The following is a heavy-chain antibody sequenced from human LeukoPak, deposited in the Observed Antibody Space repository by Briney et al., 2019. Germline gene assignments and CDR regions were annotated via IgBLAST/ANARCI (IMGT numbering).Heavy chain of an antibody. D-gene: IGHD1-26*01. CDR1: GFTFSSYS. Sequence: GGSLRLSCAASGFTFSSYSMNWVRQAPGKGLEWISYVTSSSSSMYYADSVKGRFTISRDNAKNSLYLQMNSLRAEDTAVYYCARVSGSYGDSAYWGQGTLVTVSS. V-gene: IGHV3-48*04. CDR3: ARVSGSYGDSAY. J-gene: IGHJ4*02. CDR2: VTSSSSSM.